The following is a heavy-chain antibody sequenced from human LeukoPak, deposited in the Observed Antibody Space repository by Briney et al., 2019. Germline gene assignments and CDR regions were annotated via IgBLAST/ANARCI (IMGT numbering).Heavy chain of an antibody. CDR2: INPNSGGT. D-gene: IGHD6-19*01. Sequence: ASVKVSCKASGYTFTDYYMHWVRQAPGQGLEWMGWINPNSGGTNYAQKFQGRVTMTRDTSISTAYMELSRLRYDDTAVYSCARDLGSGWYRVWFDPWGQGTLVTVSS. CDR1: GYTFTDYY. V-gene: IGHV1-2*02. J-gene: IGHJ5*02. CDR3: ARDLGSGWYRVWFDP.